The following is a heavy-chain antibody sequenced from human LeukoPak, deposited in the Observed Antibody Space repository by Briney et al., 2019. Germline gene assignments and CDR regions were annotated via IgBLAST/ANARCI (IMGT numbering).Heavy chain of an antibody. CDR2: GSERGGT. Sequence: SETLSLTCAVYGESLNGHYWSWIRQSPGKGLEWIGEGSERGGTKFNPSLKGRVTISADTSKDQFSLKLSSVTAADTAVYHCAMNGQSGFSFDPWGRGTLVTVSP. CDR1: GESLNGHY. CDR3: AMNGQSGFSFDP. J-gene: IGHJ5*02. D-gene: IGHD1-26*01. V-gene: IGHV4-34*01.